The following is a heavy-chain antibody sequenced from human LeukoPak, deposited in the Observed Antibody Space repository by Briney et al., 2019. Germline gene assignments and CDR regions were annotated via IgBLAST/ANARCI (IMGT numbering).Heavy chain of an antibody. J-gene: IGHJ4*02. D-gene: IGHD5-24*01. CDR2: IIPILGTA. CDR3: ARDLGSRDGYNPPNLFDN. Sequence: GASVKVSCKASGGTFSSYAISWVRQAPGQGREWMGGIIPILGTANYAQRFQGRVTITADESTNTAYMELSSLRSEDTAVYYCARDLGSRDGYNPPNLFDNWGQGTLVTVSS. V-gene: IGHV1-69*13. CDR1: GGTFSSYA.